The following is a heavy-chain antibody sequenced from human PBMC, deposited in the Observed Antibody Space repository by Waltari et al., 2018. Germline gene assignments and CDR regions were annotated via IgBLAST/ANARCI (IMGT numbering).Heavy chain of an antibody. V-gene: IGHV4-39*01. CDR3: ASPYYYGSGTPFVSDY. CDR2: IYYSGST. Sequence: QLQLQESGPGLVKPSETLSLTCTVSGGSISSSSYYWGWIRQPPGKGLEWIGMIYYSGSTYYNPSLKRRVTISVDTSKNQFSLKLSSVTAADTAVYYCASPYYYGSGTPFVSDYWGQGTLVTVSS. J-gene: IGHJ4*02. CDR1: GGSISSSSYY. D-gene: IGHD3-10*01.